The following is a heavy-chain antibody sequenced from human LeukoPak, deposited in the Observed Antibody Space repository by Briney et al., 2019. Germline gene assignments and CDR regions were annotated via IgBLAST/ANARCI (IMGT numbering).Heavy chain of an antibody. V-gene: IGHV1-2*02. CDR2: INPNSGGT. J-gene: IGHJ6*03. CDR1: RYTFTGYY. D-gene: IGHD3-22*01. Sequence: SVKVSCKASRYTFTGYYMHWVRQAPGQGLEWMGWINPNSGGTNYAQKFQGRVTMTRDTSISTAYVELSRLRSDDTAVYYCARDCSETCYYDSSGSYMDVWGKGTTVTVFS. CDR3: ARDCSETCYYDSSGSYMDV.